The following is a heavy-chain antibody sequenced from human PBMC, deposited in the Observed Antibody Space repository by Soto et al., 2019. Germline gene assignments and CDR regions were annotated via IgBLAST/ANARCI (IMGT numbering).Heavy chain of an antibody. CDR3: AREGVWGSYRYSGFDY. V-gene: IGHV1-2*02. Sequence: SLKVSCKASAYTFTGYYMHWVRQAPGQGLEWMGWINPNSGGTNYAQKFQGRVTMTRDTSISTAYMELSRLRSDDTAVYYCAREGVWGSYRYSGFDYWGQGTLVTASS. CDR2: INPNSGGT. CDR1: AYTFTGYY. D-gene: IGHD3-16*02. J-gene: IGHJ4*02.